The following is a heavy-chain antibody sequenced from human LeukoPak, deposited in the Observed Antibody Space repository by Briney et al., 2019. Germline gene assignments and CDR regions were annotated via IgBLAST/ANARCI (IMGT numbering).Heavy chain of an antibody. Sequence: PGGSLRLSCSASGFTFSSYAMHWVRQAPGMGLEWAAVISYNGRNQNYADSVKGRFTTSRDNAKNSLYLQMNSLRAEDTAVYYCARDLRSSGYYAFDYWGQGTLVTVSS. CDR2: ISYNGRNQ. D-gene: IGHD3-22*01. CDR3: ARDLRSSGYYAFDY. CDR1: GFTFSSYA. J-gene: IGHJ4*02. V-gene: IGHV3-30*04.